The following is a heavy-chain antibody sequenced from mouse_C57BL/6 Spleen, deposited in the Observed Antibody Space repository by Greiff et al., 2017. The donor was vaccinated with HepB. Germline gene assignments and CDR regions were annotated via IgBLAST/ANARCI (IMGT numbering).Heavy chain of an antibody. J-gene: IGHJ4*01. CDR2: INPNNGGT. CDR1: GYTFTDYY. CDR3: ARDTVVAGYAMDY. D-gene: IGHD1-1*01. Sequence: VQLQQSGPELVKPGASVKISCKASGYTFTDYYMNWVKQSHGKSLEWIGDINPNNGGTSYNQKFKGKATLTVDKSSSTAYMELRSLTSEDSAVYYCARDTVVAGYAMDYWGQGTSVTVSS. V-gene: IGHV1-26*01.